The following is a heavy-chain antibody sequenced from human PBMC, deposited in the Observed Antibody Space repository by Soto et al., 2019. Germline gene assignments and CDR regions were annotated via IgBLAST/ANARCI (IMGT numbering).Heavy chain of an antibody. V-gene: IGHV1-69*13. CDR3: ARHRSASIAIPGWFDF. J-gene: IGHJ5*01. CDR2: IIPIFGTA. D-gene: IGHD6-6*01. Sequence: SVKVSCKASGGTFSSYAISWVRQAPGQGLEWMGGIIPIFGTANYAQKFQGRVTITADESTSTAYMELSSLRSEDTAVYYCARHRSASIAIPGWFDFWGQGTRVTVAS. CDR1: GGTFSSYA.